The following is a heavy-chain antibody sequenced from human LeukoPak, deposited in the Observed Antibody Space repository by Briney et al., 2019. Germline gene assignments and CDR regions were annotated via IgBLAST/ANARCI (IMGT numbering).Heavy chain of an antibody. CDR1: GYTFTSFY. D-gene: IGHD6-6*01. CDR2: INPSGDST. J-gene: IGHJ3*02. CDR3: ARVLSTSRRHDAFDI. V-gene: IGHV1-46*01. Sequence: ASVKVSCKASGYTFTSFYIHWVRQPPGQGLDGWGKINPSGDSTIYARKFQGRVTMTGDMSTSTVYMEMSSLRSEDTAVYYCARVLSTSRRHDAFDIWGQGTMVTVSS.